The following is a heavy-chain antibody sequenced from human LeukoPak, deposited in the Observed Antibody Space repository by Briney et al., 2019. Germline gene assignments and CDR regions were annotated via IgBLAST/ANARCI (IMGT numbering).Heavy chain of an antibody. CDR2: IRYSESA. V-gene: IGHV4-39*01. CDR1: GDSVSSTNYD. J-gene: IGHJ4*02. CDR3: ATQDSSHY. Sequence: TPSETLSLTCTVSGDSVSSTNYDWGWIRQPPGRGLEWIASIRYSESAYYSPSLKSRATISVDTSKNQFSLRLRSLTATDTAVYSCATQDSSHYWGQGTLVTVSS. D-gene: IGHD3-22*01.